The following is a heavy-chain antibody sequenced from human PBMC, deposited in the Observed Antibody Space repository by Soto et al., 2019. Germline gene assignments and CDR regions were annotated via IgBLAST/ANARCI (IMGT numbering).Heavy chain of an antibody. Sequence: ASVKVSCKASGYTFTGYYMHWVRQAPGQGLEWMGWINPNSGGTNYAQKFQGWVTMTRDTSISTAYMELSRLRSDDTAVYYCARSGAGAARRFLIYYGMDVWGQGTKVTVSS. CDR3: ARSGAGAARRFLIYYGMDV. CDR1: GYTFTGYY. CDR2: INPNSGGT. V-gene: IGHV1-2*04. D-gene: IGHD6-6*01. J-gene: IGHJ6*02.